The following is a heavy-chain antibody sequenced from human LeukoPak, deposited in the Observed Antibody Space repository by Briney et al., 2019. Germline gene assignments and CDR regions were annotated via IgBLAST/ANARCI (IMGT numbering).Heavy chain of an antibody. Sequence: SETLSLTCTVSGGSISSSTYYWGWIRQSPGKGLEWIGSIYYSGSTNYNPSLKSRVTISVDTSKNQFSLKLSSVTAADTAVYYCARSGPGDSSGYYSHWGQGTLVTVSS. CDR3: ARSGPGDSSGYYSH. J-gene: IGHJ4*02. CDR1: GGSISSSTYY. D-gene: IGHD3-22*01. V-gene: IGHV4-39*07. CDR2: IYYSGST.